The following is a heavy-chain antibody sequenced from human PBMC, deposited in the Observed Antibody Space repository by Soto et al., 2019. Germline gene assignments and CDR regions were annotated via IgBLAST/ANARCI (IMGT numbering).Heavy chain of an antibody. V-gene: IGHV1-8*01. J-gene: IGHJ6*02. Sequence: SCKASGYTFSDFDINWLRQASGQGPEWMGWMNAKSGDTFFAQRFQGKFNMTWDTSLSTAYMEVGSLTSDDTAMYYCARGNPFNYAGFDVWGQGTTVTVSS. D-gene: IGHD3-16*01. CDR3: ARGNPFNYAGFDV. CDR2: MNAKSGDT. CDR1: GYTFSDFD.